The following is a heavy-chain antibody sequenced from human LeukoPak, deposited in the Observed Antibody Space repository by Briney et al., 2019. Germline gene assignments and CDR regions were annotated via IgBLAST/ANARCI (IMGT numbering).Heavy chain of an antibody. CDR3: ARSRIVVVPAAIRTYSGSHGAFDI. CDR2: MNPNSGNT. J-gene: IGHJ3*02. Sequence: ASVKVSCKASGYTFTSYDINWVRQANGQGLEWMGWMNPNSGNTGYAQKFQGRVTMTRNTSISTAYMELSSLRSEDTAVYYCARSRIVVVPAAIRTYSGSHGAFDIWGQGTMVTVSS. D-gene: IGHD2-2*02. CDR1: GYTFTSYD. V-gene: IGHV1-8*01.